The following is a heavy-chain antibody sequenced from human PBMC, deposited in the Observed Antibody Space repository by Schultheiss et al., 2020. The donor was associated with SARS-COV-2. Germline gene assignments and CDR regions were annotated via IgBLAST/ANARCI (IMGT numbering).Heavy chain of an antibody. D-gene: IGHD5-18*01. CDR1: GGSISSYY. CDR3: AVETGTAMVPNWFDP. CDR2: IYYSGST. Sequence: SQTLSLTCTVSGGSISSYYWSWIRQPPGKGLEWIGYIYYSGSTNYNPSLKSRVTISVDTSKNQFSLKLSSVTAADTAVYYCAVETGTAMVPNWFDPWGQGTLVTVSS. J-gene: IGHJ5*02. V-gene: IGHV4-59*08.